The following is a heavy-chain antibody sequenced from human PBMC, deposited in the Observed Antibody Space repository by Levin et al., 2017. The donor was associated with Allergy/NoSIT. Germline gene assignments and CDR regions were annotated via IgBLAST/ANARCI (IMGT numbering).Heavy chain of an antibody. CDR2: ISDSGGST. CDR3: AKGWPRVAFDI. CDR1: GFTFSYYA. J-gene: IGHJ3*02. V-gene: IGHV3-23*01. Sequence: GGSLRLSCAASGFTFSYYAMSWVRQAPGKGLEWVSGISDSGGSTYYADSVKGRFTISRDNSRNTLYLQMNSLRVEDTAVYSCAKGWPRVAFDIWGQGTMVTVSS.